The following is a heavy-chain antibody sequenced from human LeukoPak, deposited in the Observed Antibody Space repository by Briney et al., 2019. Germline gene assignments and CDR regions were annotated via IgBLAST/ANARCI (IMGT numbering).Heavy chain of an antibody. D-gene: IGHD3-22*01. V-gene: IGHV3-43*01. CDR1: GFTFDDYT. CDR2: ISWDGGST. J-gene: IGHJ3*02. CDR3: AKDIYYYDSSGLPDI. Sequence: GGSLRLSCAASGFTFDDYTMHWVRQAPGKGLEWVSLISWDGGSTYYADSVKGRFTISRDNSKNSLYLQMNSLRTEVAALYYCAKDIYYYDSSGLPDIWGQGTMVTVSS.